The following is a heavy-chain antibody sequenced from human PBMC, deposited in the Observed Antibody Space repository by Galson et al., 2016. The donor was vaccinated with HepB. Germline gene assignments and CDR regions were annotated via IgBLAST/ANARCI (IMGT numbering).Heavy chain of an antibody. D-gene: IGHD6-19*01. J-gene: IGHJ3*01. CDR1: GFIFSNYA. CDR3: AKTAPYGTGWAGAFDV. V-gene: IGHV3-23*01. Sequence: SLRLSCAASGFIFSNYAMIWVRQAPGKGLEWVSAISRGGGGGTYYADSVKGRFTISRDNSKNTLYLQVNSLRGDDTAVYHCAKTAPYGTGWAGAFDVWGQGTMVTASS. CDR2: ISRGGGGGT.